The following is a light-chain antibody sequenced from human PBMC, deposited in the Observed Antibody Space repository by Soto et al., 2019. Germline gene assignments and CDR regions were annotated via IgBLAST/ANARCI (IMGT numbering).Light chain of an antibody. V-gene: IGKV3-15*01. CDR3: QQYTSWPYT. CDR1: QSVTNN. Sequence: EIMMTQSPATLSVSPGERATLSCRASQSVTNNLAWYQQKPGQAPRLLIYGAFTRATGIPARFSGSGSGTEFTLTITSLQSEDFAVYYCQQYTSWPYTFGQGAKLEIK. J-gene: IGKJ2*01. CDR2: GAF.